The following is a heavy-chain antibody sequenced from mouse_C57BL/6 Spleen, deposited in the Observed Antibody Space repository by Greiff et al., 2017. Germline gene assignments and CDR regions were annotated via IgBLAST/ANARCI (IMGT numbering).Heavy chain of an antibody. J-gene: IGHJ3*01. CDR1: YFAFMARA. Sequence: LQQSGAELVRPGSSVKLSCKDSYFAFMARAMHWVKQRPGHGLEWIGSFTLYSDATEYSENFKGKATLTANTSSSTAYMELSSLTSEDSAVFYCARDGFAYWGQRTLVTVSA. V-gene: IGHV1-49*01. CDR3: ARDGFAY. CDR2: FTLYSDAT.